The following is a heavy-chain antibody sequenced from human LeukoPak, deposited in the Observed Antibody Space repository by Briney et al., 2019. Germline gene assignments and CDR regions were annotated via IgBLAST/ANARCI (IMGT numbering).Heavy chain of an antibody. Sequence: ASVTVSCTASGYTFTGYYMHWVRQAPGQGLEWMGWINPNSGGTNYAQKFQGRVTMTRDTSISTAYMELSRLRSDDTAVYYCARVRGYGSGKNWFDPWGQGTLVTVSS. CDR1: GYTFTGYY. D-gene: IGHD3-10*01. CDR3: ARVRGYGSGKNWFDP. J-gene: IGHJ5*02. V-gene: IGHV1-2*02. CDR2: INPNSGGT.